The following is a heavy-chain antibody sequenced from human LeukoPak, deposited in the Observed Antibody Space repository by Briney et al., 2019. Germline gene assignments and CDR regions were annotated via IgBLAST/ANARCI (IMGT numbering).Heavy chain of an antibody. V-gene: IGHV4-34*01. J-gene: IGHJ4*02. CDR1: GGSFSGYY. CDR2: INHSGST. Sequence: PSETLSLTCAVYGGSFSGYYWSWIRQPPGKGLEWIGEINHSGSTNYNPSLKSRATISVDTSKNQFSLRLSSVTAADTAVYYCARSRWEAPFDYWGQGTLVTVSS. D-gene: IGHD1-26*01. CDR3: ARSRWEAPFDY.